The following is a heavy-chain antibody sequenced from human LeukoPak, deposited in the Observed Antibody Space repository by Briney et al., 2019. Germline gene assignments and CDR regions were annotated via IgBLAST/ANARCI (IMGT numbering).Heavy chain of an antibody. Sequence: GSLRLSCAASGFTFSDYNMRWIRQPPGKGLEWIGEINQSGSTNYNPSLKSRVTISFDTSKNQFSLKLSSVTAADTAVYYCARGRAFFDWGQGTLVTVSS. CDR2: INQSGST. V-gene: IGHV4-34*01. CDR1: GFTFSDYN. D-gene: IGHD3-3*02. J-gene: IGHJ4*02. CDR3: ARGRAFFD.